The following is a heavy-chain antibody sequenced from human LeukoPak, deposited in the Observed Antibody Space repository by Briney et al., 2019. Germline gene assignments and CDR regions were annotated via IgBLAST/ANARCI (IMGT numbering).Heavy chain of an antibody. J-gene: IGHJ4*02. CDR2: INHSGST. D-gene: IGHD3-10*01. CDR3: ARALLWFGELLDY. Sequence: SETLSLTCAVYGGSFSGYYWGWIRQPPGKGLEWIGGINHSGSTNYNPSLKSRVTISVDTSKNQFSLKLSSVTAADTAVYYCARALLWFGELLDYWGQGTLVTVSS. CDR1: GGSFSGYY. V-gene: IGHV4-34*01.